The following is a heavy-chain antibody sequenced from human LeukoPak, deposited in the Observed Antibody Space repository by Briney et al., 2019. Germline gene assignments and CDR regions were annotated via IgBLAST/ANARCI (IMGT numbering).Heavy chain of an antibody. CDR2: IYHSGST. J-gene: IGHJ4*02. V-gene: IGHV4-39*07. CDR3: ARLNYDILTGYYHFDY. CDR1: GGSIRSSSYY. Sequence: SETLSLTCTVSGGSIRSSSYYWGWIRQPPGKGLEWIGSIYHSGSTYYNPSLKSRVTISVDRSKNQFSLKLSSVTAADTAVYYCARLNYDILTGYYHFDYWGQGTLVTVSS. D-gene: IGHD3-9*01.